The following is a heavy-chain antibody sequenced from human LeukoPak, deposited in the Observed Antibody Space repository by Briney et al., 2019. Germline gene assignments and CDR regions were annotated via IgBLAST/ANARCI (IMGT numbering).Heavy chain of an antibody. CDR2: ISASNGNT. CDR1: GFTFSSYA. J-gene: IGHJ4*02. D-gene: IGHD3-10*01. Sequence: GGSLRLSCAASGFTFSSYAMSWVRQAPGKGLEWVSGISASNGNTYHADSVKGRFTISRDNSKGTLYLQMNSLRVEDTAVYYCAKGSSDSWYSALEYWGQGTLVTVSS. V-gene: IGHV3-23*01. CDR3: AKGSSDSWYSALEY.